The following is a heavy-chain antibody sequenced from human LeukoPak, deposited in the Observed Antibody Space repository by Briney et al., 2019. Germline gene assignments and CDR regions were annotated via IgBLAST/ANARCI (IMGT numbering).Heavy chain of an antibody. V-gene: IGHV3-15*01. Sequence: GGSLRLSCAASGFTFSNAWMSWVRQALGKGLEWAGRIKSKTDGGTTDYAAPVKGRFTISRDDSKKTLYLQMNSLKTEDTAVYYCTTDLGYSWGQGTLVTVSS. D-gene: IGHD5-18*01. CDR1: GFTFSNAW. CDR2: IKSKTDGGTT. J-gene: IGHJ4*02. CDR3: TTDLGYS.